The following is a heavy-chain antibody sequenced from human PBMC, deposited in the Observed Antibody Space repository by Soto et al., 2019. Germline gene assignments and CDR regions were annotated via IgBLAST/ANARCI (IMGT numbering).Heavy chain of an antibody. CDR2: INWNGGST. Sequence: GGSLRLSCAASGFTFDDYGMSWVRQAPGKGLEWVSGINWNGGSTGYADSVKGRFTISRDNAKNSLYLQMNSLRAEDTALYYCARDVVAGTHHYGMDVWGQGTTITVSS. CDR1: GFTFDDYG. D-gene: IGHD6-19*01. J-gene: IGHJ6*02. CDR3: ARDVVAGTHHYGMDV. V-gene: IGHV3-20*04.